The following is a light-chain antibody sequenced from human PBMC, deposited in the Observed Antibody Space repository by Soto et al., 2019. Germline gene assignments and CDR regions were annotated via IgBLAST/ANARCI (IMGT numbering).Light chain of an antibody. CDR2: GAS. CDR3: QQSYSIPWT. V-gene: IGKV1-39*01. CDR1: ESISSY. J-gene: IGKJ1*01. Sequence: GDRVTITCRASESISSYVNWYQQRPGKAPKVLIYGASSLQSGVPSRFSGSGYGTDFTLTVSNLQPEDFATYYCQQSYSIPWTFGQGTKVDIK.